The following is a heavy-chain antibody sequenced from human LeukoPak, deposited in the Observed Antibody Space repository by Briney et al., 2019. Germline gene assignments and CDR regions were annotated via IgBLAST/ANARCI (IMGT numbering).Heavy chain of an antibody. CDR2: IYYSGST. J-gene: IGHJ2*01. Sequence: SETLSLTCTVSGGSISSYYWSWIRQPPGKGLEWIGYIYYSGSTNYNPSLKSRVTISVDTSKNQFSLKLSSVTAADTAVYYCARGYCSSTSCYGSYFDLWGRGTLVTVSS. V-gene: IGHV4-59*01. D-gene: IGHD2-2*01. CDR1: GGSISSYY. CDR3: ARGYCSSTSCYGSYFDL.